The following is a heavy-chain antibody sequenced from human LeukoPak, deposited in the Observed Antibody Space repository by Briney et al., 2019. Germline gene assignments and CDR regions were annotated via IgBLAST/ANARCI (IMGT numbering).Heavy chain of an antibody. V-gene: IGHV4-59*08. Sequence: PSETLSLTCTVSGGSISSYYWSWIRQPPGKGLEWIGYIYYSGSTDYDPSLKSRVTISVDTSKNQFSLKLSSVTAADTAVYYCARLIKYRWYFDYWGQGTLVTVSS. J-gene: IGHJ4*02. D-gene: IGHD2-15*01. CDR2: IYYSGST. CDR3: ARLIKYRWYFDY. CDR1: GGSISSYY.